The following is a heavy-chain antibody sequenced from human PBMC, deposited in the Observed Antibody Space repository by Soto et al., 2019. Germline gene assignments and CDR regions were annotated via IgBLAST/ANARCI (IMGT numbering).Heavy chain of an antibody. J-gene: IGHJ4*02. V-gene: IGHV4-31*03. D-gene: IGHD6-19*01. CDR1: GGSISSGGYY. Sequence: QVQLQESGPGLVKPSQTLSLTCTVSGGSISSGGYYWSWIRQHPGKGLEWIGYIYYSGSTYYNPSLKSRVTISVDTSKNQFSLKLSSVTAADTAVDYCARAYTGTVAGTRIDYWGQGTLVTVSS. CDR3: ARAYTGTVAGTRIDY. CDR2: IYYSGST.